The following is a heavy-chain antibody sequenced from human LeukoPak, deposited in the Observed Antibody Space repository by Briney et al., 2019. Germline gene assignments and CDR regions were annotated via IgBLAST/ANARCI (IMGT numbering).Heavy chain of an antibody. Sequence: PSETLSLTCTVSGGSVSSGGYYWSWIRQHPGKGLEWIGYIYYSGSTYYNPSLKSRVTISVDTSKNQFSLKLSSVTAADTAVYYYARSSYYYDSSGYYSYHFDYWGQGTLVTVSS. J-gene: IGHJ4*02. CDR1: GGSVSSGGYY. CDR3: ARSSYYYDSSGYYSYHFDY. D-gene: IGHD3-22*01. V-gene: IGHV4-31*03. CDR2: IYYSGST.